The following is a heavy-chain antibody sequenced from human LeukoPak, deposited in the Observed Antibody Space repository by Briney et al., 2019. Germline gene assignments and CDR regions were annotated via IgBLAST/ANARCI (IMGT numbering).Heavy chain of an antibody. V-gene: IGHV4-4*07. Sequence: SETLSLTCSVSGYYISSGYYWGWIRQPAGKGLEWIGRIYTSGSTNYNPSLKSRVTMSVDTSKNQFSLKLSSVTAADTAVYYCARGYGSFDYWGQGTLVTVSS. CDR3: ARGYGSFDY. CDR1: GYYISSGYY. J-gene: IGHJ4*02. CDR2: IYTSGST. D-gene: IGHD3-10*01.